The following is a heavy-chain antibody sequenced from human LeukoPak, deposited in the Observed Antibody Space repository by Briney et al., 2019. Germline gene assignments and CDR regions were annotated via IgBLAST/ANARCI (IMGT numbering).Heavy chain of an antibody. D-gene: IGHD2-2*01. Sequence: PGGSLRLSCAASGFTFSNAWMSWVRQAPGKGLEWVGRIKSKTDGGTTDYAAPVKGRFTISRDDSKNTLYQQMNSLKTEDTAVYYCTTVSDCSSTSCPPPFDYWGQGTLVTVSS. CDR3: TTVSDCSSTSCPPPFDY. CDR2: IKSKTDGGTT. J-gene: IGHJ4*02. CDR1: GFTFSNAW. V-gene: IGHV3-15*01.